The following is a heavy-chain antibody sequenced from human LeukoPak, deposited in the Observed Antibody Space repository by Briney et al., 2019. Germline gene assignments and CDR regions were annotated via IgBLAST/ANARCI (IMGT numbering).Heavy chain of an antibody. CDR3: AKDGYCSSTSCYTRGFDY. CDR2: ISSSSSYI. CDR1: GFTFSSYS. D-gene: IGHD2-2*02. V-gene: IGHV3-21*01. J-gene: IGHJ4*02. Sequence: GSLRLSCAASGFTFSSYSMNWVRQAPGKGLEWVSSISSSSSYIYYADSVKGRFTISRDNAKNSLYLQMNSLRAEDTAVYYCAKDGYCSSTSCYTRGFDYWGQGTLVTVSS.